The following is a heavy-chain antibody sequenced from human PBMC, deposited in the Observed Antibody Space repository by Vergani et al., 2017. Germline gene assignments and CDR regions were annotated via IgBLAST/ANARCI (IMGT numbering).Heavy chain of an antibody. Sequence: QVQLVQSGAEVKKPGASVKVSCKASGGTFSSYAISWVRQAPGQGLEWMGRIIPILGIANYAQKFQGRVTITADKSTSTAYMELSSLRSEDTAVYYCTRKGPYSNYDPYVMDVWGQGTTVTVSS. V-gene: IGHV1-69*04. CDR1: GGTFSSYA. J-gene: IGHJ6*02. CDR2: IIPILGIA. CDR3: TRKGPYSNYDPYVMDV. D-gene: IGHD4-11*01.